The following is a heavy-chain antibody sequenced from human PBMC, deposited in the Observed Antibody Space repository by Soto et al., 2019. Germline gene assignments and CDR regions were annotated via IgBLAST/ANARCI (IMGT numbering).Heavy chain of an antibody. D-gene: IGHD6-19*01. CDR1: GFSFSSYA. J-gene: IGHJ4*02. Sequence: EVQLLESGGGLVQPGGSLRLSCAASGFSFSSYAMNWVRQAPGKGLEWVSVISGSGDSTYYADSVKGRFTISRDNSKNTLYLQMFSLRAEEAAVYYCARRSSGWYFDYWGQGTLVIVSS. V-gene: IGHV3-23*01. CDR2: ISGSGDST. CDR3: ARRSSGWYFDY.